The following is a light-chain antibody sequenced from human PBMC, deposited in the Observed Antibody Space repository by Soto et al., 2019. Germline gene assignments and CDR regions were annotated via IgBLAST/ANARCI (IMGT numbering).Light chain of an antibody. V-gene: IGKV1-5*03. CDR1: QTLTGW. CDR2: KAS. J-gene: IGKJ4*01. CDR3: QQYTTYPLT. Sequence: DIHMTQSPSTLSASVGDSVAITCRASQTLTGWLAWYQQKPGKAPKLLISKASNLESGVPSRISGSGSGTDFTLTISSLQPDDFATYFCQQYTTYPLTFGGGTKVEI.